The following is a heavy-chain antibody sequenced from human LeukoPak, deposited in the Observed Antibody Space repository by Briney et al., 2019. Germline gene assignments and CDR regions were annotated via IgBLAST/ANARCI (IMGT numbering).Heavy chain of an antibody. CDR1: GGSLSAY. Sequence: SETLSLTCAVYGGSLSAYWSWIRQPPGKGLEWIGEINYSGSTKYNPSLKSRVTISVDTSKKHFSLKVNSVTAADTSVYYCAFKDTSGYYYNYWGQGTLVTVSS. J-gene: IGHJ4*02. V-gene: IGHV4-34*01. CDR2: INYSGST. CDR3: AFKDTSGYYYNY. D-gene: IGHD3-22*01.